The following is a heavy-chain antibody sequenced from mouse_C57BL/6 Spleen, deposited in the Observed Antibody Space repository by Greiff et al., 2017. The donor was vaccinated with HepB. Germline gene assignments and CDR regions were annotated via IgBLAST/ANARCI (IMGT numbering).Heavy chain of an antibody. D-gene: IGHD2-4*01. CDR3: TRREDDYDSDY. CDR1: GYTFTDYE. V-gene: IGHV1-15*01. CDR2: IDPETGGT. J-gene: IGHJ2*01. Sequence: QVQLQQSGAELVRPGASVTLSCKASGYTFTDYEMHWVKQTPVHGLEWIGAIDPETGGTAYNQKFKGKAILTADKSSSTAYMELRSLTSEDSAVYYCTRREDDYDSDYWGQGTTLTVSS.